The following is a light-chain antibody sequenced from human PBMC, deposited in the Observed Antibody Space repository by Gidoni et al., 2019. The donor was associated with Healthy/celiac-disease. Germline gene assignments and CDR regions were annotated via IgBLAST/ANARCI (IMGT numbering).Light chain of an antibody. V-gene: IGKV3-11*01. CDR3: QQRSNWPT. CDR1: QSVSSY. J-gene: IGKJ4*01. Sequence: EIVLTQSPATLSLSPGERATLSCRASQSVSSYLAWYQQKPGQAPRLLIYDASNRATGIPARFSGSGSGTDFPLTISSLEPEDFAVYYCQQRSNWPTFXGXTKVEIK. CDR2: DAS.